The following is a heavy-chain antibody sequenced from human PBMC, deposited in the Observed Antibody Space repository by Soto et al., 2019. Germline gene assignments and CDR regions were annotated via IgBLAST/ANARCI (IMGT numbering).Heavy chain of an antibody. V-gene: IGHV3-23*01. Sequence: SGGSLRLSCAASGFTFSSYAMSWVRQAPGKGLEWVSAISGSGGSTYYADSVKGRFTISRDNSKNTLYLQMNSLRAEDTAVYYCARQNDFWSGYRTGYNFDYWGQGTLVTVSS. CDR2: ISGSGGST. CDR3: ARQNDFWSGYRTGYNFDY. J-gene: IGHJ4*02. D-gene: IGHD3-3*01. CDR1: GFTFSSYA.